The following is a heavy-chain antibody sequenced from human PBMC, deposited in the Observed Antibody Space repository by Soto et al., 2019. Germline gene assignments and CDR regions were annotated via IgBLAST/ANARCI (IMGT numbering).Heavy chain of an antibody. CDR1: GYIFINYA. V-gene: IGHV1-3*01. J-gene: IGHJ4*02. CDR2: INAGDGNT. Sequence: QVQLVQSGAEVKKPGASVKVSCKASGYIFINYAIHWVRQAPGQRLEWMGWINAGDGNTRYSQNFQGRVTMTSDTSATTAHMELSSLRSEDTAVFYCARGTVTAGALFDYWGQGTLVTVSS. D-gene: IGHD4-17*01. CDR3: ARGTVTAGALFDY.